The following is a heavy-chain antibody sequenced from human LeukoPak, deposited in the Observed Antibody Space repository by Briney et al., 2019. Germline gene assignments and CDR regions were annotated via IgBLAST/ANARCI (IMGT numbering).Heavy chain of an antibody. D-gene: IGHD6-6*01. J-gene: IGHJ6*02. CDR2: TSSSSTTI. CDR3: ARRRLVRDNYYGMDV. CDR1: GFSFSGYS. V-gene: IGHV3-48*04. Sequence: GGSLRLSCAASGFSFSGYSMNWVRQAPGKGLEWVSYTSSSSTTIYADSVKGRFTISRDSAKNSLYLQMNSLRAEDTAVYYCARRRLVRDNYYGMDVWGQGTTVTVSS.